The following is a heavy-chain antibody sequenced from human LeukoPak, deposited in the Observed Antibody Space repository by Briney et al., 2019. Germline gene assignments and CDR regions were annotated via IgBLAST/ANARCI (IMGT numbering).Heavy chain of an antibody. CDR3: ARHYYDSSGYYYVVDY. D-gene: IGHD3-22*01. J-gene: IGHJ4*02. Sequence: PSETLSLTCTVSGGSISSHYWSWIRQPPGKGLEWIGYIYYSGSTNYNPSLKSRVTISVDTSKNQFSLKLSSVTAADTAVYYCARHYYDSSGYYYVVDYWGQGTLVTVSS. CDR2: IYYSGST. V-gene: IGHV4-59*08. CDR1: GGSISSHY.